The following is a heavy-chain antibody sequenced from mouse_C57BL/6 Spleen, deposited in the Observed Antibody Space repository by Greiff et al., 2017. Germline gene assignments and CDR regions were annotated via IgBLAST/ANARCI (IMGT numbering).Heavy chain of an antibody. CDR2: ISDGGSYT. CDR1: GFTFSSYA. Sequence: DVKLVESGGGLVKPGGSLKLSCAASGFTFSSYAMSWVRQTPEKRLEWVATISDGGSYTYYPDNVKGRFTISRDNAKNNLYLQMSHLKSEDTAMYYCARDGATVVATFDYWGQGTTLTVSS. D-gene: IGHD1-1*01. V-gene: IGHV5-4*01. J-gene: IGHJ2*01. CDR3: ARDGATVVATFDY.